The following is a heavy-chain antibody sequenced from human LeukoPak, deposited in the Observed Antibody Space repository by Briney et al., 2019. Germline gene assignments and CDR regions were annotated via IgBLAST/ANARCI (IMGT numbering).Heavy chain of an antibody. J-gene: IGHJ4*02. V-gene: IGHV1-18*01. CDR1: GYAFTSYG. CDR3: ARDGYDIVVVPAASGLDY. D-gene: IGHD2-2*01. Sequence: ASVKVSCKASGYAFTSYGISWVRQAPGQGLEWMAWISAYNGNTNYAQKLQGRVTMTTDTSTSTAYMELRSLRSDDTAVYYCARDGYDIVVVPAASGLDYWGQGTLVTVSS. CDR2: ISAYNGNT.